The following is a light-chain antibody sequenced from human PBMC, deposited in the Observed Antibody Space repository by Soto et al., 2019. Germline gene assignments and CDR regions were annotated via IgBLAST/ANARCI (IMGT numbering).Light chain of an antibody. CDR3: SSYSGVTTVV. CDR2: DVT. CDR1: SSDVGGYNY. Sequence: QSALTQPASVSGSPGQSITISCTGASSDVGGYNYVSWYQQHPGKAPKLMIYDVTNRPSGVSVRFYGSKSGNTASLTISWLQPEDEAHYYCSSYSGVTTVVFGGGTKLTVL. J-gene: IGLJ3*02. V-gene: IGLV2-14*01.